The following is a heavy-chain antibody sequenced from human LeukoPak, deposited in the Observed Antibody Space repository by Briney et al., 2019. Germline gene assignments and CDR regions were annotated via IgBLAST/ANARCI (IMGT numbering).Heavy chain of an antibody. V-gene: IGHV3-21*04. CDR2: ISSSSSYI. Sequence: PGGSLRLSCAASGFTFSSYSMNWVRQAPGKGLEWVSSISSSSSYIYYADSVKGRFTISRDNAKNSLYLQMNSLRAEDTAVYYCARGGFGSAYYYYYYMDVWGKGTTVTISS. CDR3: ARGGFGSAYYYYYYMDV. J-gene: IGHJ6*03. D-gene: IGHD3-10*01. CDR1: GFTFSSYS.